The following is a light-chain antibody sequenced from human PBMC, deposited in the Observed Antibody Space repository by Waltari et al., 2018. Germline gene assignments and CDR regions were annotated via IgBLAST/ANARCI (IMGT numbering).Light chain of an antibody. Sequence: DIQLTQSPSSLSASVGDRVTITCRASQGISSYLAWYQQKPGKAPKLLNYKASSLQSVVPSRFSGSGSGTEFTLTISSLQPEDFAVYYCQQRNSYPLTFGGGTKVEIK. V-gene: IGKV1-9*01. CDR2: KAS. CDR3: QQRNSYPLT. CDR1: QGISSY. J-gene: IGKJ4*01.